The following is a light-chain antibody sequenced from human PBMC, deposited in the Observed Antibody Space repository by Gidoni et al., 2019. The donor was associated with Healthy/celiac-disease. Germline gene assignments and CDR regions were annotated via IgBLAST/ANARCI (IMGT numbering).Light chain of an antibody. CDR2: GNS. V-gene: IGLV1-40*01. J-gene: IGLJ2*01. CDR3: QSYDSSLSGSGV. Sequence: QSVLTQPPSVSGAPGQRVTISCTGSSSNTGAGYEVHLYQQLPGTALKLLIYGNSNRPSGVPDRFSGSKSGTSASLAIAGLQAEDEADYYCQSYDSSLSGSGVFGGGTKLTVL. CDR1: SSNTGAGYE.